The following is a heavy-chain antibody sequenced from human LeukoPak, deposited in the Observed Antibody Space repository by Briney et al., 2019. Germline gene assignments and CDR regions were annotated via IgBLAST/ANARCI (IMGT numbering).Heavy chain of an antibody. J-gene: IGHJ4*02. CDR1: GLTFSSYT. V-gene: IGHV3-30-3*01. CDR2: ISYDGSNK. CDR3: ARERTQWLVSYFDY. D-gene: IGHD6-19*01. Sequence: PGGCLRLSCAASGLTFSSYTKHWVRKAPGKGLEWVAVISYDGSNKYYADSVKGRFTISRDNSKNTLYLQMNSLRAEDTAVYYCARERTQWLVSYFDYWGQGTLVTVSS.